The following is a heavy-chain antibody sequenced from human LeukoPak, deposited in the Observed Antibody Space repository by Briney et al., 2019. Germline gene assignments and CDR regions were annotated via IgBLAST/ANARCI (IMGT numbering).Heavy chain of an antibody. J-gene: IGHJ4*02. CDR2: ISSSSSTI. CDR3: AKEYCSSTSCLYDY. D-gene: IGHD2-2*01. CDR1: GFTFSSYS. Sequence: GGSLRLSCAASGFTFSSYSMNWVRQAPGKGLEWVSYISSSSSTIYYADSVKGRFTISRDKAKNSLYLQMNSLRAEDTAVYYCAKEYCSSTSCLYDYWGQGTLVTVSS. V-gene: IGHV3-48*01.